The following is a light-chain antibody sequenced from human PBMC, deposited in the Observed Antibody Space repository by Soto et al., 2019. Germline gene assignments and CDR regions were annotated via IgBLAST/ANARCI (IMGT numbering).Light chain of an antibody. CDR2: DVS. V-gene: IGLV2-14*01. J-gene: IGLJ2*01. Sequence: QSALTQPASVSGSPGQSITISCTGTSSDIGAYNYVSWYQQHPGKAPKLMIYDVSNRPSGVSNRFSGSKSGNTASLTISGLQAEDEADYYCSSHASNRDVLFGGGTQLTVL. CDR3: SSHASNRDVL. CDR1: SSDIGAYNY.